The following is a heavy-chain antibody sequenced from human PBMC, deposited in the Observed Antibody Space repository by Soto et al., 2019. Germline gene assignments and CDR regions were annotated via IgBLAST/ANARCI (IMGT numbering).Heavy chain of an antibody. CDR3: VKGDLDTAVVNSPDAFDF. Sequence: QVNLVESGGGVVQPGRSLRLCCEASGFIFSDFGMHWVRQAPGNGLEWVAVISYDGNNKYYAQSVKGRFTISRDNSKNTMFLNMDSLRPEDTAVYHCVKGDLDTAVVNSPDAFDFWGPGTMVTLS. CDR1: GFIFSDFG. D-gene: IGHD5-18*01. V-gene: IGHV3-30*18. J-gene: IGHJ3*01. CDR2: ISYDGNNK.